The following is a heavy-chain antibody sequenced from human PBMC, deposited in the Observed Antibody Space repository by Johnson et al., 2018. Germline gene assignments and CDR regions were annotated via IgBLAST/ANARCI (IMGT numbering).Heavy chain of an antibody. D-gene: IGHD3-3*01. Sequence: VQLVQSGGRVVRPGGSXRLSCEASGFTFDDYGVSWVRQVPGKGLEWVCGFNWNGDSLGCGDSVRGRFSISRDNGKKAVFLQMNNVRADDTALYYCTRVWSLNYFNLDVWGKGTTVIVSS. CDR3: TRVWSLNYFNLDV. CDR2: FNWNGDSL. J-gene: IGHJ6*04. CDR1: GFTFDDYG. V-gene: IGHV3-20*04.